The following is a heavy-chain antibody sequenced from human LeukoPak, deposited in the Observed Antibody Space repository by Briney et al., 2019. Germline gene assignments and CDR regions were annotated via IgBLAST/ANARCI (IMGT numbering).Heavy chain of an antibody. CDR3: ARSYDSSGYYSFDC. CDR1: GFTFSSCG. CDR2: ISNDGSSK. J-gene: IGHJ4*02. Sequence: PGRSLRLSCVASGFTFSSCGMHWVRQAPGKGLEWVAVISNDGSSKYYADSVKGRFTISRDNSKNTLSLQMNSLRGDDTAVYYCARSYDSSGYYSFDCWGQGTLVTVSS. V-gene: IGHV3-30*03. D-gene: IGHD3-22*01.